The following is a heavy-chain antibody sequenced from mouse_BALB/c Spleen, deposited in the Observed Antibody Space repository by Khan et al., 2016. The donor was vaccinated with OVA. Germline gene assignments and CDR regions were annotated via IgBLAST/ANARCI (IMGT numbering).Heavy chain of an antibody. V-gene: IGHV3-2*02. CDR1: GYSIPRDYA. Sequence: EVQLVESGPGLVKPSQSLSPTCTVTGYSIPRDYAWNWIRQFPGNKLEWMGSISYSGNTNYNPSLKSRISITRDTSKNQFFLQLNSVTTEDTATYYCARVYGGDFDYWGQGTTLTVSS. D-gene: IGHD2-10*02. CDR2: ISYSGNT. J-gene: IGHJ2*01. CDR3: ARVYGGDFDY.